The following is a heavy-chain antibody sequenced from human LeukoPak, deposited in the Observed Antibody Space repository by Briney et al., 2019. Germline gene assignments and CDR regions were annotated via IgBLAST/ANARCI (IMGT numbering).Heavy chain of an antibody. CDR1: GYSFTSYW. J-gene: IGHJ3*02. V-gene: IGHV5-51*01. CDR3: ARHILDTAVGNAFDI. Sequence: GESLKISCKGSGYSFTSYWIGWVRQMPGKDLEWMGIIYPGDSDTRYSPSFQGQVTISVDKSISTAYLQWSSLKASDTAMYYCARHILDTAVGNAFDIWGQGTMVTVSS. CDR2: IYPGDSDT. D-gene: IGHD5-18*01.